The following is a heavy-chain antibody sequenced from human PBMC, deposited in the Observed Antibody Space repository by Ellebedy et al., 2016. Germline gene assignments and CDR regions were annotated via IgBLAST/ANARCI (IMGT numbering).Heavy chain of an antibody. J-gene: IGHJ5*02. D-gene: IGHD3-10*01. CDR3: AKDPWSMVRGVRVTS. CDR2: ISGSGGST. CDR1: GFAFSTYA. Sequence: GGSLRLSCSASGFAFSTYAMHWVRQAPGKGLEWVSAISGSGGSTYYADSVKGRFTISRDNSKNTLYLQMNSLRAEDTAVYYCAKDPWSMVRGVRVTSWGQGTLVTVSS. V-gene: IGHV3-23*01.